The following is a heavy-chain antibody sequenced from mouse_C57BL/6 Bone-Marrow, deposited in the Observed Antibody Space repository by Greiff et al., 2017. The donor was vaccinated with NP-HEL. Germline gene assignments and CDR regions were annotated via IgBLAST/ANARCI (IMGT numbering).Heavy chain of an antibody. D-gene: IGHD1-1*01. CDR3: ASYVAMDY. Sequence: EVQLVESGPGLVKPSQSLSLTCSVTGYSITSGYYWNWIRQFPGNKLEWMGYISYDGSNNYNPSLKNRISITRDTSKNQFFLKLNSVTTEDTATYYCASYVAMDYWGQGTSVTVSS. CDR2: ISYDGSN. CDR1: GYSITSGYY. V-gene: IGHV3-6*01. J-gene: IGHJ4*01.